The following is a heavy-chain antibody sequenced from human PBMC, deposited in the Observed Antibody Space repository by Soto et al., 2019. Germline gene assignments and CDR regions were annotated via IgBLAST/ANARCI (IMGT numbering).Heavy chain of an antibody. V-gene: IGHV4-34*01. J-gene: IGHJ4*02. CDR2: INHSGGT. CDR1: GGSFSGYY. Sequence: SETLSLTCAVYGGSFSGYYWSWIRQPPGKGLEWIGEINHSGGTNYNPSLKSRVTISVDTSKNQFSLKLSSVTAADTAVYYCARRLLYYYDSSGYYYWGQGTLVTVSS. CDR3: ARRLLYYYDSSGYYY. D-gene: IGHD3-22*01.